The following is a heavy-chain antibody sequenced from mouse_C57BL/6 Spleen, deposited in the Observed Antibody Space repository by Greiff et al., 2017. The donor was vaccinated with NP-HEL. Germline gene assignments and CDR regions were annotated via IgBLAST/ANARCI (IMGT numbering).Heavy chain of an antibody. D-gene: IGHD2-5*01. Sequence: VQLQQSGAELVRPGASVKLSCTASGFTINDDYMHWVKQRPEQGLEWIGWIDPANGDTEYASKFQGKATITADTSSNTAYLQLSSLTSEDTAVYYCTTGYYSSPNDYWGQGTTLTVSS. V-gene: IGHV14-4*01. CDR1: GFTINDDY. CDR2: IDPANGDT. J-gene: IGHJ2*01. CDR3: TTGYYSSPNDY.